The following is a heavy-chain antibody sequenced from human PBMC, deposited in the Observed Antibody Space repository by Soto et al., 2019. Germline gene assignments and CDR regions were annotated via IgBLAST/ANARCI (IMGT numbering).Heavy chain of an antibody. J-gene: IGHJ3*01. CDR2: IIPLFGTA. D-gene: IGHD3-22*01. CDR1: GGTFSTYT. CDR3: ARRIDDSAEDGFDV. V-gene: IGHV1-69*18. Sequence: QVQLVQSGAEVRAPGSSVKVSCKASGGTFSTYTIYWVRQAPGQGLEWMGRIIPLFGTAKYAQNFQDRVTITAEESTSTAYMELSSVRSEDTAVYYCARRIDDSAEDGFDVCGEGTAVTVSA.